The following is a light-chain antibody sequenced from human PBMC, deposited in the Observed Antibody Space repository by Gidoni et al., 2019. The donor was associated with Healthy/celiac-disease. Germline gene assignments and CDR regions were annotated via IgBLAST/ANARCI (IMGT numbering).Light chain of an antibody. V-gene: IGKV3-20*01. CDR1: QSVSSSY. CDR3: QQYGSSPQYT. CDR2: GAS. Sequence: EIVLAQSPVTLSLSPGERATLSCRASQSVSSSYLAWYQQKPGQAPRRLIYGASSRATGIPDRFSGSGYGTDFTLTISRLEPEDFAVYYCQQYGSSPQYTFGQXTKLEIK. J-gene: IGKJ2*01.